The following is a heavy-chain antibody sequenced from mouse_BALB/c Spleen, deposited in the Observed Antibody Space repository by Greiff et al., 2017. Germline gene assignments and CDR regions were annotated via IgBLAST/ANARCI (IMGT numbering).Heavy chain of an antibody. J-gene: IGHJ2*01. V-gene: IGHV5-12-2*01. D-gene: IGHD2-1*01. CDR3: ARSYYGNLYYCGY. CDR2: ISNGGGST. Sequence: EVKLVESGGGLVKPGGSLKLSCAASGFTFSSYTMSWVRQTPEKRLEWVAYISNGGGSTYYPDTVKGRFTISRDNAKNTLYLQMSSLKSEDTAMYYCARSYYGNLYYCGYWGQGTTRTVSS. CDR1: GFTFSSYT.